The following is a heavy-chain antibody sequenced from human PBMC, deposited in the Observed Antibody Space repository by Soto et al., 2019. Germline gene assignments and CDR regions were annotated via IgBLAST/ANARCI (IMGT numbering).Heavy chain of an antibody. D-gene: IGHD2-15*01. V-gene: IGHV1-46*01. J-gene: IGHJ4*02. CDR3: ARVYCSGGSCYGIDS. Sequence: ASVKVSCKASGYTFTSDYMHWVRQAPGQGLEWMGIINPSGGSTSDAQKFQGRVTMTRDTSTSTVYMELISLRSEDTAVYYCARVYCSGGSCYGIDSWGQGTLVTVSS. CDR2: INPSGGST. CDR1: GYTFTSDY.